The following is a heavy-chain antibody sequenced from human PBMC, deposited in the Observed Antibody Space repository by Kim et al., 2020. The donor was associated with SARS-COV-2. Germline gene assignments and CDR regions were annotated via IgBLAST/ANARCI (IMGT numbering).Heavy chain of an antibody. V-gene: IGHV4-4*02. CDR3: ARGYSSGWYGHYYYGMDV. CDR1: GGSIRNSNL. J-gene: IGHJ6*02. Sequence: SETLSLTCAVSGGSIRNSNLWSWVRQPPGKVLAWIWAIYHLGSTNYHPSLKLRVTISVDKSKNQFSLRLSSVTAADTAVYYCARGYSSGWYGHYYYGMDVWGQGTTVTVS. D-gene: IGHD6-19*01. CDR2: IYHLGST.